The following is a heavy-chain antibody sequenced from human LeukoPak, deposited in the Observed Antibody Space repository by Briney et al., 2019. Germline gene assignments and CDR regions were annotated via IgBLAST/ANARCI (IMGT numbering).Heavy chain of an antibody. D-gene: IGHD3-22*01. CDR3: ASRYYYDSSGYFTFDY. V-gene: IGHV4-34*01. Sequence: SETLSLTCAVYGGSFSGYYWSWIRQPPGKGLEWIGEINHSGSTNYNPSLKSRVTISVDTSKNQFSLKLSSVTAADTAVYYCASRYYYDSSGYFTFDYWGQGTLVTVSS. CDR1: GGSFSGYY. J-gene: IGHJ4*02. CDR2: INHSGST.